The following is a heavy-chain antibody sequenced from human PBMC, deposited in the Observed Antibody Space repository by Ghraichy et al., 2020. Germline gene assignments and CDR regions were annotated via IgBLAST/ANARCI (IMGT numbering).Heavy chain of an antibody. J-gene: IGHJ4*02. Sequence: SETLSLTCTVSGGSISSSSYYWGWIRQPPGKGLEWIGSIYYSGSTYYNPSLKSRVTISVDTSKNQFSLKLSSVTAADTAVYYCARSVDYGDSSWGQGTLVTVSS. CDR1: GGSISSSSYY. V-gene: IGHV4-39*01. CDR2: IYYSGST. D-gene: IGHD4-17*01. CDR3: ARSVDYGDSS.